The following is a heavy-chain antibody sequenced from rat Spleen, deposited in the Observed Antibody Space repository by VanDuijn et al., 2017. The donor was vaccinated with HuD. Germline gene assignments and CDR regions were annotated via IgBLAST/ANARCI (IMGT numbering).Heavy chain of an antibody. Sequence: EVQLVESGGGLVQPGRSMQLSCAASGFTFDNYYMAWVRQAPTKGLEWVASISTGGSSTYYPDTVKGRFVISRDNAKSTLYLQMDSLRSEDTATYYCARHWGYWGQGVMVTVSS. CDR2: ISTGGSST. CDR3: ARHWGY. J-gene: IGHJ2*01. CDR1: GFTFDNYY. V-gene: IGHV5-25*01. D-gene: IGHD4-6*01.